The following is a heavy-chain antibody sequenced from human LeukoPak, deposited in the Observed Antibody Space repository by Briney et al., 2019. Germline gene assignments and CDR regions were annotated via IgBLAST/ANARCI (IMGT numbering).Heavy chain of an antibody. CDR3: ARSSGYYWSYFDY. J-gene: IGHJ4*02. D-gene: IGHD3-22*01. V-gene: IGHV4-30-2*02. CDR2: IYHSGST. Sequence: PSKTLSLTCAVSGGSISSGGYSWSWIRQPPGKGLEWIGYIYHSGSTNYNPSLKSRVTISVDTSKNQFSLKLSSVTAADTAVYYCARSSGYYWSYFDYWGQGTLVTVSS. CDR1: GGSISSGGYS.